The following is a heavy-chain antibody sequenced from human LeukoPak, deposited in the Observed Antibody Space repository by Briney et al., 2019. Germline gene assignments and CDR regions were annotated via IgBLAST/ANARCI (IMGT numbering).Heavy chain of an antibody. J-gene: IGHJ4*02. V-gene: IGHV3-23*01. CDR1: GFTFSSYA. CDR3: ATVDMVATRDY. D-gene: IGHD5-12*01. Sequence: GGFLRLSCAASGFTFSSYAMSWVRQAPGKGLEWVSAISGSGGSTYYADSVKGRFTISRDNSKNTLYLQMNSLRAEDTAVYYCATVDMVATRDYWGQGTLVTVSS. CDR2: ISGSGGST.